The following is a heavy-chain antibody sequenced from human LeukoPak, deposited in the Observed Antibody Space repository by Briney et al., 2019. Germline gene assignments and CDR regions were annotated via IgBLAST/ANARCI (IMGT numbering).Heavy chain of an antibody. CDR2: IYHNGET. J-gene: IGHJ4*02. CDR1: GHSISSNYY. Sequence: PSETLSLTCAVSGHSISSNYYWGWIRQPPGKGLEWIGSIYHNGETYYSPSLKSRVTMSVDTSKNQFSLKLNSGTAADTAVYYCARQIDREVPVDSDHWGQGTLVTVSS. V-gene: IGHV4-38-2*01. D-gene: IGHD2-2*01. CDR3: ARQIDREVPVDSDH.